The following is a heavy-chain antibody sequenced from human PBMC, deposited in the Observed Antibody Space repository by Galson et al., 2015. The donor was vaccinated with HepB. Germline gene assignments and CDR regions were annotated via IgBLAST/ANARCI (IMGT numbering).Heavy chain of an antibody. Sequence: LRLSCAASGFTFSSYGMHWVRQAPGKGLEWVAVISYDGSNKYYAYSVKGRFTISRDNSKNTLYLQMNSLRAEDTAVYYCAKDPECVYGSDVWGQGNPGHRLL. D-gene: IGHD1-14*01. CDR3: AKDPECVYGSDV. CDR2: ISYDGSNK. CDR1: GFTFSSYG. J-gene: IGHJ6*02. V-gene: IGHV3-30*18.